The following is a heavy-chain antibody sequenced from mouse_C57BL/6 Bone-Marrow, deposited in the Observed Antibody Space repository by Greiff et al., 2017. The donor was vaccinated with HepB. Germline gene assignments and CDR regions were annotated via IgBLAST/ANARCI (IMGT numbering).Heavy chain of an antibody. J-gene: IGHJ1*03. D-gene: IGHD1-1*01. Sequence: EVQLVESGGGLVQPKGSLKLSCAASGFSFNTYAMNWVRQAPGKGLEWVARIRSKSNNYATYYADSVKDRFTISRDDSESMLYLQMNNLKTEDTAMYYCVRHRIVATEWYFDVWGTGTTVTVSS. V-gene: IGHV10-1*01. CDR1: GFSFNTYA. CDR2: IRSKSNNYAT. CDR3: VRHRIVATEWYFDV.